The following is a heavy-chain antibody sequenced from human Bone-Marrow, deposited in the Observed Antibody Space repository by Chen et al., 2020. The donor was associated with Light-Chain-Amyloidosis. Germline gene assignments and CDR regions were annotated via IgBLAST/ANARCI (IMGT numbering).Heavy chain of an antibody. CDR2: ISGSGGNT. D-gene: IGHD5-18*01. V-gene: IGHV3-23*01. J-gene: IGHJ4*02. Sequence: EVQLLESGGGLVQPGGSLRLSCAASGFTFSSYAMTWVRQEPGKGLEWVSGISGSGGNTYYTDSVKGRFTLSRDNSKNTLYLQMSSLRAEDTAIYYCAKDMKREGYTYNPSDYWGQGTLVTVSS. CDR3: AKDMKREGYTYNPSDY. CDR1: GFTFSSYA.